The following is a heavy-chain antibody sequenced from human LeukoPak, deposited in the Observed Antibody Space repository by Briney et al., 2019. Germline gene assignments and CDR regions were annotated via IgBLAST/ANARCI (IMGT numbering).Heavy chain of an antibody. Sequence: GESLKISCQVAGYIFTNYWVGWVRQMPGKGLESMGIIYPADTDTTYSPSFQGQVTLSVDKSIPTFYMQWSSLRASDTAMYYCARQSRDGSETRGYYFDYWGPGTQVTASS. V-gene: IGHV5-51*01. J-gene: IGHJ4*02. CDR3: ARQSRDGSETRGYYFDY. CDR2: IYPADTDT. CDR1: GYIFTNYW. D-gene: IGHD3-10*01.